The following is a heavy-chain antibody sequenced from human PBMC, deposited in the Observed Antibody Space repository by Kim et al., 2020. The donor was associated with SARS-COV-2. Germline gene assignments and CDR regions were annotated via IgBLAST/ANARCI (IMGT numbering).Heavy chain of an antibody. D-gene: IGHD2-21*02. J-gene: IGHJ3*02. Sequence: YYNPSLKSRVTISVATSKNQFSLKLSSVTAADTAVYYCAREMVVTDAFDIWGQGTMVTVSS. CDR3: AREMVVTDAFDI. V-gene: IGHV4-31*02.